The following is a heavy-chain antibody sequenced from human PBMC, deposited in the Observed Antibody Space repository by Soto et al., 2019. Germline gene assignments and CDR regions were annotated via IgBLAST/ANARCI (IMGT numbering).Heavy chain of an antibody. CDR3: AKDIWEAAGAIQAYYYYYGMDV. J-gene: IGHJ6*02. Sequence: EVQLVESGGGLVQPGRSLRLSCAASGFTFDDYAMHWVRQAPGKGLEWVSGISWNSGSIGYADSVKGRFTISRDNAKNSLYLQMNSLRAEDTALYYCAKDIWEAAGAIQAYYYYYGMDVWGQGTTVTVSS. CDR1: GFTFDDYA. V-gene: IGHV3-9*01. CDR2: ISWNSGSI. D-gene: IGHD6-13*01.